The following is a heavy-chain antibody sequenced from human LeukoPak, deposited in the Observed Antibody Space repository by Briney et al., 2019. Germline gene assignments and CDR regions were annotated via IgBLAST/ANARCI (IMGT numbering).Heavy chain of an antibody. D-gene: IGHD6-19*01. Sequence: PSETLSLTCTVSGGSISSYCWSWIRQPPRKGLELMGYMYYSGSTNYNPSLTSRVHIAVDTSKTQFCLKLSSVTAAATDVYYCESQYSGGWDGFWGFDYWGQGTLVTVSS. V-gene: IGHV4-59*08. CDR3: ESQYSGGWDGFWGFDY. CDR2: MYYSGST. J-gene: IGHJ4*02. CDR1: GGSISSYC.